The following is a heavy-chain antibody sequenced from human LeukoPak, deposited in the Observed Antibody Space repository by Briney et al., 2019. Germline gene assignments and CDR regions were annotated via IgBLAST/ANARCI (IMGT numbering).Heavy chain of an antibody. Sequence: GESLKISCAASGFTFKNYAMTWVRQAPGKGLEWVSRTSGSGDIRLYADSVKGRFTISRTNSESRLYLQMNSLRADDSGVYYCANYRSGGGGYYSGLEHWGQGTQVTVSS. J-gene: IGHJ1*01. CDR3: ANYRSGGGGYYSGLEH. D-gene: IGHD2-15*01. CDR2: TSGSGDIR. V-gene: IGHV3-23*01. CDR1: GFTFKNYA.